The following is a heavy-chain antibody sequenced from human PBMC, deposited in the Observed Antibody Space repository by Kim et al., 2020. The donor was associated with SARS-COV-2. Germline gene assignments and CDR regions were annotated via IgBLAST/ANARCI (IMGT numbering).Heavy chain of an antibody. V-gene: IGHV5-10-1*01. Sequence: GESLKISCKGSGYSFTSYWISWVRQMPGKGLEWMGRIDPSDSYTNYSTSFQGHVNISADKSSSTAYLQGSRLKASDTAMYYLASGRIYYDILTGYSGYYYGMDVWGQGTTVTVSS. CDR2: IDPSDSYT. J-gene: IGHJ6*02. D-gene: IGHD3-9*01. CDR1: GYSFTSYW. CDR3: ASGRIYYDILTGYSGYYYGMDV.